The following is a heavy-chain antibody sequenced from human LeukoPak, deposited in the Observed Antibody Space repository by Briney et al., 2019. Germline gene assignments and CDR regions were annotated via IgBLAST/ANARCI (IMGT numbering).Heavy chain of an antibody. V-gene: IGHV3-48*03. J-gene: IGHJ4*02. CDR1: GFTFSSYE. D-gene: IGHD5-18*01. CDR2: ISSSGSTI. Sequence: PGGSLRLSCAASGFTFSSYEMNWVRQAPGKGLEWVPYISSSGSTIYYADSVKGRFTISRDNAKNSLYLQMNSLRAEDTAVYYCARDGGYSYGQFDYWGQGTLVTVSS. CDR3: ARDGGYSYGQFDY.